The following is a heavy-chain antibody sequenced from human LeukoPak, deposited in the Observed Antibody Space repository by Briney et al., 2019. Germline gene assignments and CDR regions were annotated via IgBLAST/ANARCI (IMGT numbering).Heavy chain of an antibody. Sequence: PSETLSLTCTVSGGSISSSSYYWGWIRQPPGKGLEWIGSIYYSGSTYYNPSLKSRVTISVDTSKNQFSLKLSSVTAGDTAVYYCARDYYDSSGYYYNFDYWGQGTLVTVSS. J-gene: IGHJ4*02. V-gene: IGHV4-39*07. CDR1: GGSISSSSYY. CDR3: ARDYYDSSGYYYNFDY. D-gene: IGHD3-22*01. CDR2: IYYSGST.